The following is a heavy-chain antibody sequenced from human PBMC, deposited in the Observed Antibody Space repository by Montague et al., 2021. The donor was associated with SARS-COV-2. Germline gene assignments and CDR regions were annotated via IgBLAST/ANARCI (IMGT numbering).Heavy chain of an antibody. CDR2: IYYSGST. CDR3: AKQALTRYCTSTTCFGAAFDI. Sequence: SETLSLTCTVSGGSISSYYWSWIRQPPGKGLEWIGYIYYSGSTNYNPSLKGRVTISVDTSKNQFSLKLSSVTAADTAVYYCAKQALTRYCTSTTCFGAAFDIWGQGTMVTVSS. V-gene: IGHV4-59*08. D-gene: IGHD2-2*01. J-gene: IGHJ3*02. CDR1: GGSISSYY.